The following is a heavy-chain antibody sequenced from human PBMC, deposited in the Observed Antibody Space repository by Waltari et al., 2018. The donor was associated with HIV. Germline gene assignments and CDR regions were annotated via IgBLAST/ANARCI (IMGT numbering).Heavy chain of an antibody. CDR3: ASYLTFGGVIVR. CDR1: GGSIRRTSYY. D-gene: IGHD3-16*02. CDR2: IYYSGST. Sequence: QLQLQESGPGLVKPSETLSLTCTVSGGSIRRTSYYWGWLRQPPGKGLELIGSIYYSGSTYYNPSLKSRVTISVDTSKNQFSLKLSSVTAADTAVYYCASYLTFGGVIVRWGQGTLVTVSS. V-gene: IGHV4-39*01. J-gene: IGHJ4*02.